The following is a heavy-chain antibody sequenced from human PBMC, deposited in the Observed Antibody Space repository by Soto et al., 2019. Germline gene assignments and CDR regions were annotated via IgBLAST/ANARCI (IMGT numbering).Heavy chain of an antibody. V-gene: IGHV4-31*03. Sequence: QVQLQESGPGLVKPSQTLSLTCTVSGGSISSGGYYWSWIRQHPGKGLEWIGYIYYSGSTHYNTSLKSRVSISVDTSKNQFSLELSSVTAADTAVYYCARYYGSGSYFDYWGQGTLVTVSS. CDR2: IYYSGST. CDR1: GGSISSGGYY. CDR3: ARYYGSGSYFDY. J-gene: IGHJ4*02. D-gene: IGHD3-10*01.